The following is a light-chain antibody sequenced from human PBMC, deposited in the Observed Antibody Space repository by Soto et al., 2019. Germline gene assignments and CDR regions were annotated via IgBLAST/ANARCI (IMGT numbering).Light chain of an antibody. V-gene: IGLV2-14*01. CDR2: EVN. CDR1: SSDVGGYNY. CDR3: SSYTSSSTWV. J-gene: IGLJ3*02. Sequence: QSVLTQPASVSGSPGQSITISCTGTSSDVGGYNYVSWYQQHPDKAPKLMIFEVNNRPSGVSNRFSGSKSGNTASLTISGLQAEDAADYYCSSYTSSSTWVFGGGTQLTVL.